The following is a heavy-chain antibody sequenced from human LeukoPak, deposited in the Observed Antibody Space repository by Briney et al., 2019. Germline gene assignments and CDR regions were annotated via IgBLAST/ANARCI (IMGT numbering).Heavy chain of an antibody. Sequence: ASVKVSCKASGGTFSSYAISWVRQAPGQGLEWMGGIIPIFGTANYAQKFQGRVTITADESTSTAYMELSSLRSEDTAVYYCARDPCQVGGLCLWSGYSGFDYWGQGTLVPVSS. D-gene: IGHD3-3*01. CDR3: ARDPCQVGGLCLWSGYSGFDY. V-gene: IGHV1-69*01. J-gene: IGHJ4*02. CDR1: GGTFSSYA. CDR2: IIPIFGTA.